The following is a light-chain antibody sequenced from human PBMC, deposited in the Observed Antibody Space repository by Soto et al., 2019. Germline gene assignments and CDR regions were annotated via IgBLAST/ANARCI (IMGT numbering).Light chain of an antibody. CDR2: QTS. J-gene: IGKJ3*01. Sequence: EIVLTQSPATLSLSPGERATLSCRASPSVSNYLAWYQQKPGQAPRLLIYQTSNRATGVPARFSGGGSGTDFTLTISSLEPDDFAVDYCQQRNSWPPVTFGPGTRVEMK. CDR3: QQRNSWPPVT. V-gene: IGKV3-11*01. CDR1: PSVSNY.